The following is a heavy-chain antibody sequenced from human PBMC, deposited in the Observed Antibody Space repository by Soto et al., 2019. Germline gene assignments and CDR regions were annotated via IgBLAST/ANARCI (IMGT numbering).Heavy chain of an antibody. CDR1: GFNFNAYV. J-gene: IGHJ6*02. CDR3: AKKSCSSPGCPYGMDV. Sequence: PGGSLRLSCAASGFNFNAYVMNWVRQAPGKGLEWVSIISFTGDSRYYADSVKDRFTISRDNSQNTLYLQMNSLRAEGTAVYYCAKKSCSSPGCPYGMDVWGQGTTVTVSS. V-gene: IGHV3-23*01. D-gene: IGHD2-2*01. CDR2: ISFTGDSR.